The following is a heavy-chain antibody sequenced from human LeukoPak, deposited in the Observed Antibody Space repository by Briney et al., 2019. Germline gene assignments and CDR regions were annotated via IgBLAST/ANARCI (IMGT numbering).Heavy chain of an antibody. Sequence: GASVKVSCKASGYTFTSYDINWVRQATGQGLEWMGWMNPNSGNTGYAQKFQGRVTMTRNTSISTAYMELSSLRSEDTAVYYCARGKRRHSIAAAAPRAYYFDYWGQGTLVTVSS. D-gene: IGHD6-25*01. V-gene: IGHV1-8*01. CDR1: GYTFTSYD. CDR3: ARGKRRHSIAAAAPRAYYFDY. J-gene: IGHJ4*02. CDR2: MNPNSGNT.